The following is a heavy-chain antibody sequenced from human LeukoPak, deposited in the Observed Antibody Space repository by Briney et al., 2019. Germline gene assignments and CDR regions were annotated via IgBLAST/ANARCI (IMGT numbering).Heavy chain of an antibody. J-gene: IGHJ3*02. Sequence: ASVKVSCKASGYTFTDYYIHWMRRAPGQGLEWMGWINCKSGATSYAQKFRGRVTMTKDRPIRTAYMELSRLKSDDTAVYYCARQSLDYYETLDAFDIWGQGTVVTVSS. V-gene: IGHV1-2*02. CDR3: ARQSLDYYETLDAFDI. CDR1: GYTFTDYY. D-gene: IGHD3-22*01. CDR2: INCKSGAT.